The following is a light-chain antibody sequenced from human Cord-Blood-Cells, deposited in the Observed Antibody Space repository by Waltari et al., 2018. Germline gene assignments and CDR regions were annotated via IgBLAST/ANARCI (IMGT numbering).Light chain of an antibody. V-gene: IGKV3-20*01. CDR1: QSVSSSY. Sequence: EIVLTQSPGTLYLYPGERATLSCRARQSVSSSYLAWYQKKPGQAPRLVIYGASSMATGIPDRFSGSGSGTDFTLTIIRLEPEDFAVYYCQQYGSSLFTFGPGTKVDIK. CDR2: GAS. J-gene: IGKJ3*01. CDR3: QQYGSSLFT.